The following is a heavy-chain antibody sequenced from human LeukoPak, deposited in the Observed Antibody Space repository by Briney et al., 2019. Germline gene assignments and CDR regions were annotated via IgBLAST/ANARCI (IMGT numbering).Heavy chain of an antibody. Sequence: GGSLRLSCAASGFTFSDYYMSWIRQAPGKGLEWVSYISSSGSTIYYADSVKGRFTISRDNAKNSLYLQMNSLRAEDTAVYYCARATGDYDILTGYYNVGYFDYWGQGTLVTVSS. V-gene: IGHV3-11*01. CDR2: ISSSGSTI. CDR3: ARATGDYDILTGYYNVGYFDY. CDR1: GFTFSDYY. J-gene: IGHJ4*01. D-gene: IGHD3-9*01.